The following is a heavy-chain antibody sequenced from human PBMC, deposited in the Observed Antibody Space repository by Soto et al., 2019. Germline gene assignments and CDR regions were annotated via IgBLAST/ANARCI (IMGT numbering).Heavy chain of an antibody. CDR1: GGSISSGGYY. D-gene: IGHD3-3*01. Sequence: QVQLQESGPGLVKPSQTLSLTCTVSGGSISSGGYYWSWIRQHPGKGLEWIGYIYYSGSTYYNPSLKCRVTTSVDTSKNQFSLKLSSVTAADTAVYYCARRRSYYDFWSGGYMDVWGKGTTVTVSS. CDR3: ARRRSYYDFWSGGYMDV. J-gene: IGHJ6*03. V-gene: IGHV4-31*03. CDR2: IYYSGST.